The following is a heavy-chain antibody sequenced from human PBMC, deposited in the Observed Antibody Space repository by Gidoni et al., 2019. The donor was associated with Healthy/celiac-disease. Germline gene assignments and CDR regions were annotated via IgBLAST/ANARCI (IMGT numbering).Heavy chain of an antibody. J-gene: IGHJ6*02. CDR1: GFTFSSYG. Sequence: QVQLVESGGGVVQPGRSLRLSCAASGFTFSSYGMHWVRQAPGKGLELVAVIWYDGSNKYYADSVKGRFTISRDNSKNTLYLQMNSLRAEDTAVYYCAREMLTTSYYYGMDVWGQGTTVTVSS. CDR3: AREMLTTSYYYGMDV. D-gene: IGHD4-17*01. CDR2: IWYDGSNK. V-gene: IGHV3-33*01.